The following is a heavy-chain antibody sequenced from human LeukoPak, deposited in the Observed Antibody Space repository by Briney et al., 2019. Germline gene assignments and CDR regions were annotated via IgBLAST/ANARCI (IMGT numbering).Heavy chain of an antibody. J-gene: IGHJ5*02. Sequence: SETLSLTCTVSGGSISSGGYYWSWIRQHPGKGLEWIGYIYYSGSTYYNPSLKSRVTISVDTSKNQFSLKLSSVTAADTAVYYCARDRGKQQLVPGGWFDPWGQGTLVTVSS. V-gene: IGHV4-31*03. D-gene: IGHD6-13*01. CDR2: IYYSGST. CDR3: ARDRGKQQLVPGGWFDP. CDR1: GGSISSGGYY.